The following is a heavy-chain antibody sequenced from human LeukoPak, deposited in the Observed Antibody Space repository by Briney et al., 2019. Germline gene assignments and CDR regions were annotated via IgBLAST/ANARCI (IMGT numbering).Heavy chain of an antibody. D-gene: IGHD1-26*01. CDR2: IYYSGST. CDR3: ARHVYGIVGATISDY. Sequence: PSETLSLTCTVSGGSISSYYWSWIRQPAGKGLEWIGSIYYSGSTFYNPSLQSRVTISVDTSKNQFSLKLRSVTAADTAVYYCARHVYGIVGATISDYWGQGTLVTVSS. J-gene: IGHJ4*02. CDR1: GGSISSYY. V-gene: IGHV4-59*05.